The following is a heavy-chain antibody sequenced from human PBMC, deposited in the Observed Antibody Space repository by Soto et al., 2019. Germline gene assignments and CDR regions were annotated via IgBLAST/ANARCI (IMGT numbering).Heavy chain of an antibody. CDR1: GGSISSTNW. Sequence: SETLSLTFAVSGGSISSTNWWSWVRQTPGKGLEWIGEIYQTGSTNYNPSLKSRATISIDKPQNQFSLKLTQMTAADTAMYYCAGVPPGEKFDYWGQGILVTVSS. D-gene: IGHD4-17*01. V-gene: IGHV4-4*02. J-gene: IGHJ4*02. CDR3: AGVPPGEKFDY. CDR2: IYQTGST.